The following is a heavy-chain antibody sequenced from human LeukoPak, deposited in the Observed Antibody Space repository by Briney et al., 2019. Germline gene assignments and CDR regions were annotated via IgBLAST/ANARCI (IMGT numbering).Heavy chain of an antibody. CDR2: ISWNSGSI. V-gene: IGHV3-9*01. J-gene: IGHJ4*02. Sequence: DRSLRLSCAASGFTFDDYAMHWVRQAPGKGLEWVSGISWNSGSIGYADSVKGRFTISRDNAKNSLYLQMNSLRAEDTALYYCAKAVEMATAPFDYWGQGTLVTVSS. CDR3: AKAVEMATAPFDY. CDR1: GFTFDDYA. D-gene: IGHD5-18*01.